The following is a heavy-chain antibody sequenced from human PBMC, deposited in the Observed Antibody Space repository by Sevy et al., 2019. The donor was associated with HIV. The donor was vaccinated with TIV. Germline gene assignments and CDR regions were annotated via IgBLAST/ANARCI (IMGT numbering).Heavy chain of an antibody. V-gene: IGHV4-61*01. D-gene: IGHD1-26*01. J-gene: IGHJ4*02. CDR3: ARDSGTYPYYFDY. CDR2: IHYSGST. Sequence: SETLSLTWTVSGGSVSSGSYFWSWIRQPPGKGLEWIGYIHYSGSTNYNPSLKGRVTISVDTSKNQFSLNLSSVTAADTAVYYCARDSGTYPYYFDYWGQGTLVTVSS. CDR1: GGSVSSGSYF.